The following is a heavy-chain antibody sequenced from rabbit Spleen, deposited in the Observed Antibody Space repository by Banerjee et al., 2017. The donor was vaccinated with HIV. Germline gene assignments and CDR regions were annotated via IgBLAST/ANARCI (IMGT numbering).Heavy chain of an antibody. CDR1: GFSFSNKAV. CDR2: INAVTGKA. J-gene: IGHJ4*01. D-gene: IGHD8-1*01. Sequence: LEESGGGLVKPEGSLKLSCTASGFSFSNKAVMCWVRQAPGKGLEWIACINAVTGKAVYASWAKGRFTISKPSSTTVTLQMTRLSAADTATYFCARDAGTGDYIDVYFSLWGPGTLVTVS. CDR3: ARDAGTGDYIDVYFSL. V-gene: IGHV1S45*01.